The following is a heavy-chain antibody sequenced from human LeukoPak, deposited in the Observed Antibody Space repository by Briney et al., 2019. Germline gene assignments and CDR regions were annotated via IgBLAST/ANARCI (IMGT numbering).Heavy chain of an antibody. V-gene: IGHV4-59*01. D-gene: IGHD7-27*01. CDR3: ARDQTGDFDY. J-gene: IGHJ4*02. CDR2: ISYRGNT. Sequence: SETLSLTCTVSGGSISSYYWSWIRQPPGKGLEWIGYISYRGNTNYNPSLKSRVTISVDTSKNQFSLKLSSVTAADTAVYYCARDQTGDFDYWGQGTLVTVSS. CDR1: GGSISSYY.